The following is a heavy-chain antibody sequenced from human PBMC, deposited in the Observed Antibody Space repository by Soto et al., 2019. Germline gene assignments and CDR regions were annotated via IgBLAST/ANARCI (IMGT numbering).Heavy chain of an antibody. J-gene: IGHJ6*02. CDR2: IYYSGST. CDR3: ARIRGGSYYYGMDV. V-gene: IGHV4-59*01. D-gene: IGHD2-15*01. Sequence: QVQLQESGPGLVKPSETLSLTCTVSGDSLSSYFWSWIRQPPGKGLEWIGYIYYSGSTNYNPSLKSRVTISVDTSKNQFSLKLSSVTAADTAVYYCARIRGGSYYYGMDVWCQGTTATVSS. CDR1: GDSLSSYF.